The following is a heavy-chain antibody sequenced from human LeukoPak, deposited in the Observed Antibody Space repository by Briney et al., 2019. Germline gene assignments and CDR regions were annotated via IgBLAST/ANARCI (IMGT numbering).Heavy chain of an antibody. CDR1: GFTFSYYE. V-gene: IGHV3-48*03. D-gene: IGHD6-19*01. CDR3: ARDGDIAVATAPYYFDY. Sequence: GGSLRPSCAASGFTFSYYEMIWVRQAPGKGLEWVSYITGGSTTKNYADSVKGRFTISRDNAKNSLYLQMNSLRAEDTAIYYCARDGDIAVATAPYYFDYWGQGILVTVSS. CDR2: ITGGSTTK. J-gene: IGHJ4*02.